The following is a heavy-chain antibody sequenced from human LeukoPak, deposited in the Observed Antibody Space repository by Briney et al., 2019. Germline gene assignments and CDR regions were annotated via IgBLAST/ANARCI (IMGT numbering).Heavy chain of an antibody. V-gene: IGHV3-49*04. CDR1: GFTFSSYS. D-gene: IGHD3-3*01. Sequence: GGSLRLSCAGSGFTFSSYSMSWVRQAPGKGLEWVGFIRSKAYGGTTEYAASVKGRFTISRDDSKSIAYLQMNSLKTEDTAVYYCTRDPDSWSGYLASSPFFDYWGQGTLVTVSS. CDR3: TRDPDSWSGYLASSPFFDY. J-gene: IGHJ4*02. CDR2: IRSKAYGGTT.